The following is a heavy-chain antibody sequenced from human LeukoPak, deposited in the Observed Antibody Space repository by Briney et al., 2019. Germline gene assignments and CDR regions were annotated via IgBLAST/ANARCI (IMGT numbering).Heavy chain of an antibody. J-gene: IGHJ4*02. Sequence: GGSLRLSCAASGFTLICCGMHWVRQAPGKGLEWVAFIRYDGSTKYYTDSVKGRFTISRDNSRDKLYLQMNSLRAEDTAVYYCGKDGDASIDYWGQGTLVTVSS. D-gene: IGHD3-22*01. V-gene: IGHV3-30*02. CDR2: IRYDGSTK. CDR3: GKDGDASIDY. CDR1: GFTLICCG.